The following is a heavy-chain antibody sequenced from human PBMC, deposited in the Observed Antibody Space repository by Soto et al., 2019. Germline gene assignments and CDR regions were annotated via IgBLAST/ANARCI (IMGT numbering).Heavy chain of an antibody. V-gene: IGHV4-59*01. CDR2: IYYTGNT. D-gene: IGHD2-15*01. J-gene: IGHJ6*02. CDR1: GGSISRYY. CDR3: ASDSQYCFGGSCYSDRYGMDG. Sequence: QVQLQESGPGLVKPSETLSLTCTVSGGSISRYYWTWIRRPPGKGLEWIGYIYYTGNTNYNPSLKRRVPISVDTSRAQFSLKLSSGTAADTAVYYCASDSQYCFGGSCYSDRYGMDGWGQGTTVTVSS.